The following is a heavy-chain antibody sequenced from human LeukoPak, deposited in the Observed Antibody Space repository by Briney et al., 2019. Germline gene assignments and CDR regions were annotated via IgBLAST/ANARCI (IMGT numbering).Heavy chain of an antibody. CDR3: ARGGGLDV. J-gene: IGHJ6*02. CDR1: GFTYSNYW. D-gene: IGHD3-16*01. Sequence: HPGGSLRLSCAASGFTYSNYWMHWARQAPGKGLEWVASINHNGNVNYYVDSVKGRFTISRDNAKNSLYLQMSNLRAEDTAVYFCARGGGLDVWGQGATVTVSS. CDR2: INHNGNVN. V-gene: IGHV3-7*03.